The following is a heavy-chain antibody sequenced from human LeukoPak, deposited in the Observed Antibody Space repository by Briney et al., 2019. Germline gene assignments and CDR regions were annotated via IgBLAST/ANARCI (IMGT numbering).Heavy chain of an antibody. CDR2: ISSSGSTI. Sequence: PGGSLRLSCAASGFTFSSYEMNWVRQAPGKGLEWVSYISSSGSTIYYADSVKGRFTISRDNAKNSLYLQMNSLRAEDTAVYYCARSKGSGSPVGLAFDIWGQGTMVTVSS. CDR1: GFTFSSYE. D-gene: IGHD1-26*01. CDR3: ARSKGSGSPVGLAFDI. J-gene: IGHJ3*02. V-gene: IGHV3-48*03.